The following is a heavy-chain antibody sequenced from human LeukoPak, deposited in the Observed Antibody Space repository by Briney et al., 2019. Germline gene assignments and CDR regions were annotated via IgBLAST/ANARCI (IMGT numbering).Heavy chain of an antibody. CDR1: GFIFSDYE. CDR3: ARGNYGFDY. J-gene: IGHJ4*02. D-gene: IGHD1-7*01. Sequence: PGGSLRLSCAASGFIFSDYEMEWVRQAPGKGVVWVSRILADGTTTMYADSVKGRFTISRDNAKNTLYLQMNSLRAEDTAAYYCARGNYGFDYWGQGTLVTVSS. V-gene: IGHV3-74*03. CDR2: ILADGTTT.